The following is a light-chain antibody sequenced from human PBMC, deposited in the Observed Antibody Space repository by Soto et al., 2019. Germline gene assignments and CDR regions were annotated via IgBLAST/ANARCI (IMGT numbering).Light chain of an antibody. CDR3: SSFATSGTTVI. V-gene: IGLV2-14*01. CDR2: EVT. CDR1: SGDVGRYNY. J-gene: IGLJ2*01. Sequence: QSALTQPPSASGSPGQSVTISCTGTSGDVGRYNYVSWYQQHPGTAPKLIIYEVTNRPSGISDRFSGSKSGNTASLTISGLQAEDESDYYCSSFATSGTTVIFGGGTKLTVL.